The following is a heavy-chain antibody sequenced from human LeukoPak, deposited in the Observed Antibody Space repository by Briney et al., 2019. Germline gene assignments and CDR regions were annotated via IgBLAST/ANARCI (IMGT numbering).Heavy chain of an antibody. CDR3: ARGLYDFWSGYPPYFDY. CDR1: GGSISSGDCY. J-gene: IGHJ4*02. Sequence: NPSETLSLTCTVSGGSISSGDCYWSWIRQPPGKGLEWIGYIYYSGSTYYNPSLKSRVTISVDTSKNQFSLKLSSVTAADTAVYYCARGLYDFWSGYPPYFDYWGQGTLVTVSS. V-gene: IGHV4-30-4*01. CDR2: IYYSGST. D-gene: IGHD3-3*01.